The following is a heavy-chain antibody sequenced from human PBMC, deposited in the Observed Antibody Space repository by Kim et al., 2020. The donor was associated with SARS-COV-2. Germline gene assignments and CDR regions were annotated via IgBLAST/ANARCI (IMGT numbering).Heavy chain of an antibody. CDR1: GFTFTSSA. J-gene: IGHJ6*03. CDR2: IVVGSGNT. V-gene: IGHV1-58*02. CDR3: AAGCSSTSCYPGADIAAAGTARFGYYYYYMDV. Sequence: SVKVSCKASGFTFTSSAMQWVRQARGQRLEWIGWIVVGSGNTNYAQKFQERVTITRDMSTSTAYMELSSLRSEDTAVYYCAAGCSSTSCYPGADIAAAGTARFGYYYYYMDVWGKGTTVTVSS. D-gene: IGHD2-2*01.